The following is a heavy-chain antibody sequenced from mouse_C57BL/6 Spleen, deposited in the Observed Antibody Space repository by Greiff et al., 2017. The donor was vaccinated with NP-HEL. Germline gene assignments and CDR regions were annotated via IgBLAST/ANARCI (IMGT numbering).Heavy chain of an antibody. V-gene: IGHV1-50*01. J-gene: IGHJ4*01. CDR2: IDPSDSNT. CDR1: GYTFTSYW. Sequence: QVQLQQPGAELVKPGASVKLSCKASGYTFTSYWMQWVKQRPGQGLEWIGEIDPSDSNTNYNQKFKGKATLTVDTSSSTAYMQLSSLTSEDSAVYYCARGLGRGYAMDYWGQGTSVTVSS. CDR3: ARGLGRGYAMDY.